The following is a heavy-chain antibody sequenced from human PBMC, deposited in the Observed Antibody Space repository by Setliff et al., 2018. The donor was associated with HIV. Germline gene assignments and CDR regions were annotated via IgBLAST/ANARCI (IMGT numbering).Heavy chain of an antibody. CDR1: GGSFSGYY. V-gene: IGHV4-34*01. CDR2: INHSGST. CDR3: ARGGYSDSSGYYHPFDY. J-gene: IGHJ4*02. Sequence: KPSETLSLTCAVYGGSFSGYYWSWIRQPPGKGLEWIGEINHSGSTIYNPSLESRVTISVDTSKNQFSLRLNSVTAADTAVYYCARGGYSDSSGYYHPFDYWGQGTPVTVSS. D-gene: IGHD3-22*01.